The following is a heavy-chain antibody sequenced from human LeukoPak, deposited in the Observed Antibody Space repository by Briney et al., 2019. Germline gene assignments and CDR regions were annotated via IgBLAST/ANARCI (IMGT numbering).Heavy chain of an antibody. CDR3: ARVAPGHDIGRGYFDY. CDR1: GFTFSISI. J-gene: IGHJ4*02. V-gene: IGHV3-48*01. D-gene: IGHD2-21*01. CDR2: ITSSSGTI. Sequence: GGSLRHSCAASGFTFSISIMNWVCPAPGEGLGRVSYITSSSGTIYYTDSVKGRFTISRDNAKNSLYLQMNSLRAEDTAVYYCARVAPGHDIGRGYFDYWGQGTLVTVSS.